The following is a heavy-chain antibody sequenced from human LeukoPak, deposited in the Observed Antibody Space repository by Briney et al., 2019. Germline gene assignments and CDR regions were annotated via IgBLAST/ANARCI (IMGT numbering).Heavy chain of an antibody. J-gene: IGHJ4*02. CDR1: GFTFSSYS. V-gene: IGHV3-48*01. Sequence: GGSLRLSCAASGFTFSSYSMNWVRQAPGKGLEWASYSSYSSSTIFYADSVKGRYTISRDNAKNSLYLQMNSLRAEDTAVYYCAKEPVVPAAIPLDYWGQGTLVTVSS. CDR2: SSYSSSTI. D-gene: IGHD2-2*02. CDR3: AKEPVVPAAIPLDY.